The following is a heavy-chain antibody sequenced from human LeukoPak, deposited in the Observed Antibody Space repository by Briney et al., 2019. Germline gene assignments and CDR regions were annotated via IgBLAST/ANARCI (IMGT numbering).Heavy chain of an antibody. Sequence: GGSLRLSCAASGFTFSNAWMSWVRQAPGKGLEWVGRIRRKTDGGTTDYAAPVKGRFTISRDDSKNTLYLQMNSLKTEDTAVYYCTTDYYDSAWGQGTLVTVSS. V-gene: IGHV3-15*01. D-gene: IGHD3-22*01. CDR2: IRRKTDGGTT. CDR3: TTDYYDSA. J-gene: IGHJ4*02. CDR1: GFTFSNAW.